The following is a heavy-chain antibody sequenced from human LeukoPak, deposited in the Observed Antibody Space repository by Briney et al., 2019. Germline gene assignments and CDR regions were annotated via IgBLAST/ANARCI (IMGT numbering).Heavy chain of an antibody. J-gene: IGHJ4*02. CDR2: ICDNGHT. CDR3: ATGIDPYKTGH. V-gene: IGHV4-59*01. CDR1: GGSFSPAH. D-gene: IGHD1-1*01. Sequence: SETLSLTCTFSGGSFSPAHWSWIRQPPGKRLEWIGVICDNGHTDYNPSLKSRVTISVDTSKRQFSLKLSSLAAADTAVYYCATGIDPYKTGHWGQGTLVTVSS.